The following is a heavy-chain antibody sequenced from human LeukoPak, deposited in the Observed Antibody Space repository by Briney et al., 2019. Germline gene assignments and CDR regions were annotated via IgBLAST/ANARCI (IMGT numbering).Heavy chain of an antibody. J-gene: IGHJ4*02. V-gene: IGHV1-2*02. D-gene: IGHD3-22*01. CDR2: IYPNRGGT. CDR3: ARAYDGSGNLDY. Sequence: ASLKVSCKGSGYTFTDYYMHWVRQAPGQGLEWMGWIYPNRGGTNYAQKFQGRVTLTRDTSINTAYMELSRLRSDDTAGYYCARAYDGSGNLDYWGQGTLVTVSS. CDR1: GYTFTDYY.